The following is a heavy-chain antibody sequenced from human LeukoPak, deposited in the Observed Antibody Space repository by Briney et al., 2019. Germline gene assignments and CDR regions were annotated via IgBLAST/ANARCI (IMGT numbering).Heavy chain of an antibody. CDR2: IRHDGINK. J-gene: IGHJ4*02. Sequence: GGSLRLSCAASGFIFSTYGMHWVRQAPGKGLEWVTFIRHDGINKFYADSLKGRFTISRDNSKNMLYLQMNSLRAEDTAVYSCAKSYTSGSYFFDYWGEGTLVTVSS. CDR1: GFIFSTYG. D-gene: IGHD3-10*01. CDR3: AKSYTSGSYFFDY. V-gene: IGHV3-30*02.